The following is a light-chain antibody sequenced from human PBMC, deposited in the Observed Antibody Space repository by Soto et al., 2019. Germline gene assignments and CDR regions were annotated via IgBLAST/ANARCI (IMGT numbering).Light chain of an antibody. J-gene: IGKJ2*01. V-gene: IGKV3-20*01. CDR3: QQYASSPFT. CDR2: GAS. CDR1: RSVTSNY. Sequence: EIVLTQSPGTLSLSPGERATLSCRASRSVTSNYLGWYQQKPGQAPRLLIYGASSRATGIPDRFSGSGSGTDFTLTVSRLEPEDFALYYCQQYASSPFTFGQVTKLQI.